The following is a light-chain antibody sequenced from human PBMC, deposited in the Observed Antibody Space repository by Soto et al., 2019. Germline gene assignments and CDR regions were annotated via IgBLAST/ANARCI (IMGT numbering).Light chain of an antibody. J-gene: IGKJ4*01. CDR2: DVS. Sequence: DIQMTQSPSTLSASVGYRVTITCRASQSISNWLAWYQQKPGKAPTLLIYDVSRLESGVPSRFSGSGSGTDFTLTIGSLQPEDFATYFCQQSFTTPLTFGGGTKVDIK. V-gene: IGKV1-5*01. CDR3: QQSFTTPLT. CDR1: QSISNW.